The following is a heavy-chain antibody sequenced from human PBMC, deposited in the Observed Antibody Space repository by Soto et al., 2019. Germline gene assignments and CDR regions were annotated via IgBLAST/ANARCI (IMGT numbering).Heavy chain of an antibody. CDR2: ISGSGGST. CDR3: AKPYDSSGYYPNYYYYGMDV. V-gene: IGHV3-23*01. CDR1: GFTFSSYA. Sequence: GGSLRLSCAASGFTFSSYAMSWVRQAPGKGLEWVSAISGSGGSTYYADSVKGRFTISRDNSKNTLYLQMNSLRAEDTAVYYCAKPYDSSGYYPNYYYYGMDVWGRGTTVTVSS. D-gene: IGHD3-22*01. J-gene: IGHJ6*02.